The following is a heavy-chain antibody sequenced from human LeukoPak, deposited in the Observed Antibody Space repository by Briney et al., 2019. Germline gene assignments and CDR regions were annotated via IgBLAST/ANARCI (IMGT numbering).Heavy chain of an antibody. D-gene: IGHD6-13*01. J-gene: IGHJ4*02. CDR3: ASGVVSSRTFDY. CDR1: GFTFSDYY. Sequence: PGGSLRLSCAASGFTFSDYYMSWIRQAPGKGLEWVSYISSSGSTIYYADSVKGRFTISRDNAKNSLYLQMHSLRAEDTAVYYCASGVVSSRTFDYWGQGTLVTVSS. CDR2: ISSSGSTI. V-gene: IGHV3-11*01.